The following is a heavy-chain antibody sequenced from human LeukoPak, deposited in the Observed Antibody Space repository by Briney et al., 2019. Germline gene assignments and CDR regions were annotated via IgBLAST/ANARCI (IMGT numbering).Heavy chain of an antibody. D-gene: IGHD6-19*01. CDR2: INHSGST. CDR3: ARMIAVAGPDAFDI. Sequence: SETLSLTCAVYGGSFSGYCWSWIRQPPGKGLEWIGEINHSGSTNYNPSLKSRVTISVDTSKNQFSLKLSSVTAADTAVYYCARMIAVAGPDAFDIWGQGTMVTVSS. CDR1: GGSFSGYC. J-gene: IGHJ3*02. V-gene: IGHV4-34*01.